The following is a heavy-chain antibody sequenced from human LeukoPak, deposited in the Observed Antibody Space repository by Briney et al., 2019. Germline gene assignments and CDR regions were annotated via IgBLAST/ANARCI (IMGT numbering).Heavy chain of an antibody. D-gene: IGHD6-19*01. CDR3: ARVWDASGWSNWFDP. CDR2: VNPDSGDT. J-gene: IGHJ5*02. Sequence: ASVSVSCTSSGFTFNAYYIHWIRQAPGQGLEWMGWVNPDSGDTNCTQKYQGRLTLTRDTSVTTVYMELSSLTSDDTAVYYCARVWDASGWSNWFDPWGQGTLVTVSS. V-gene: IGHV1-2*02. CDR1: GFTFNAYY.